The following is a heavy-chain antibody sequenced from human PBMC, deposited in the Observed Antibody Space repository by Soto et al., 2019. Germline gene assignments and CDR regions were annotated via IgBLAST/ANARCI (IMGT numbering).Heavy chain of an antibody. D-gene: IGHD6-19*01. J-gene: IGHJ4*02. CDR1: GGSFSGYY. CDR3: ARGLDQYKIGW. Sequence: QVHLQQWGAGLLKPSETLSLTCAVSGGSFSGYYWSWIRQPPGKGLERIGEIHPSGSTIHNPSLESRVTISVDTSKNQFSLRLSSVTAADTALYYCARGLDQYKIGWWGQGTLVTVSS. CDR2: IHPSGST. V-gene: IGHV4-34*01.